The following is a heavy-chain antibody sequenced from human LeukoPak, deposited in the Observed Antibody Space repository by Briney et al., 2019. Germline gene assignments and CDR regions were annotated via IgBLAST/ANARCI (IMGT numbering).Heavy chain of an antibody. CDR1: GFTFSSFA. CDR2: ISRSGSNT. J-gene: IGHJ4*02. D-gene: IGHD6-6*01. CDR3: ARSVSSSSMNYFDY. V-gene: IGHV3-23*01. Sequence: GGSLRLSCAASGFTFSSFAMTWVRQAPGKGLEWVSSISRSGSNTFYVDSVKGRFIISRDNSKNTLYLQMFSLRAEDTAVYYCARSVSSSSMNYFDYWGQGTLVTVSS.